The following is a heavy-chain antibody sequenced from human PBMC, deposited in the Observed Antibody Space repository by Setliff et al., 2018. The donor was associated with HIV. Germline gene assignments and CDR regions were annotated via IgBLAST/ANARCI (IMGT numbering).Heavy chain of an antibody. J-gene: IGHJ3*02. D-gene: IGHD3-10*01. Sequence: GASVKVSCKASGYTFNNYALYWVQQAPGQGFEWMGWINTNTGSPTYAQGFTRRFVFSLDPSVRTAYLQITGLKAEDTAVYYCARGGDRMQIWSRFPFDIWGQGTMVTVSS. CDR3: ARGGDRMQIWSRFPFDI. V-gene: IGHV7-4-1*02. CDR2: INTNTGSP. CDR1: GYTFNNYA.